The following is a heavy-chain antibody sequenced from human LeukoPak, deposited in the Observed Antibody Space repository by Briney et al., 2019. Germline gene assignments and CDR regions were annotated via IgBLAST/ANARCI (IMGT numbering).Heavy chain of an antibody. CDR1: GFTVITND. CDR2: LYSDCNT. V-gene: IGHV3-53*01. D-gene: IGHD1-14*01. CDR3: ARGVEPLAANTLAY. J-gene: IGHJ4*02. Sequence: GGSLRLSCAASGFTVITNDMTWVRQAPGKGLEWVSVLYSDCNTKYEDSVQGRFTISRDNSKNTLYLEMNSLSPDDTAVYYCARGVEPLAANTLAYWGQGTLVTVSS.